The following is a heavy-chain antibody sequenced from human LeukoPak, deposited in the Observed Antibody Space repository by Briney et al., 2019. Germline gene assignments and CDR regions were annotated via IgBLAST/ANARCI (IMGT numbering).Heavy chain of an antibody. Sequence: GGSLRLSCAASGFTFSSYGMHWVRQAPGKGLEWVAFMRYDGSNKYYADSVKGRLTISRDNSKNTLYLQMNSLRAEDTAVYYCAKDISSGYSLWSRHDAFDIWGQGTMVTVSS. CDR2: MRYDGSNK. CDR3: AKDISSGYSLWSRHDAFDI. CDR1: GFTFSSYG. V-gene: IGHV3-30*02. D-gene: IGHD3-22*01. J-gene: IGHJ3*02.